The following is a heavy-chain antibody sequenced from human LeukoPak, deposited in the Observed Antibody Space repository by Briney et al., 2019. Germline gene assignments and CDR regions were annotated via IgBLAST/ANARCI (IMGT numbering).Heavy chain of an antibody. D-gene: IGHD6-13*01. CDR2: MSGSGGVT. CDR3: AKEHSSSWYEGSYYFDY. CDR1: GFAFDSYA. Sequence: PGGSLRLSCEASGFAFDSYAMSWVRQSPGKGLEWVASMSGSGGVTFYADSVKGRFTISRDNAKNTLYLQMNSLRAEDTAVYYCAKEHSSSWYEGSYYFDYWGQGTLVTVSS. V-gene: IGHV3-23*01. J-gene: IGHJ4*02.